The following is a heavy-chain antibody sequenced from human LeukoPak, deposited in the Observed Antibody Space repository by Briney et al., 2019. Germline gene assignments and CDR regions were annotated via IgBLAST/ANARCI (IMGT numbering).Heavy chain of an antibody. CDR2: IWYDGSNK. CDR1: GFTFSSYG. Sequence: QAGGSLRLSCAASGFTFSSYGMHWVRQAPGKGLEWVAVIWYDGSNKYYADSVKGRFTISRDNSKNTPYLQMNSLRAEDTAVYYCARDSIYYDSSGEAFDIWGQGTMVTVSS. V-gene: IGHV3-33*01. D-gene: IGHD3-22*01. CDR3: ARDSIYYDSSGEAFDI. J-gene: IGHJ3*02.